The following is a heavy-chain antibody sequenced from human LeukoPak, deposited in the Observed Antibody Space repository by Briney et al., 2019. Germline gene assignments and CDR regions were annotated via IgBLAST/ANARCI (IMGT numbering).Heavy chain of an antibody. D-gene: IGHD1-14*01. CDR1: GFPFSSYA. Sequence: GGSLRLSCAASGFPFSSYAMSWVRQAPGKGLEWVSTISNSDDSTYYADSVKGRFTISRDNSENTLFLRMNSLRAEDTAVYYCAKATGYLLWGQGTLVTVSS. V-gene: IGHV3-23*01. CDR2: ISNSDDST. J-gene: IGHJ4*02. CDR3: AKATGYLL.